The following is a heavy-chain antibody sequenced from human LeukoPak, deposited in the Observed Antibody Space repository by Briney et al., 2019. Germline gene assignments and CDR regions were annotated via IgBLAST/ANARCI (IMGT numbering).Heavy chain of an antibody. CDR1: GGSISSYY. J-gene: IGHJ5*02. V-gene: IGHV4-59*01. Sequence: SETLSLTCTVSGGSISSYYWSWIRQPPGKGLEWIGYIYYSGSTNYNPSLKSRITISVDTSKNQFSLKLSSVTAADTAVYYCARECSSTSCYTGRGAGNWFDPWGQGTLVTVSS. CDR2: IYYSGST. D-gene: IGHD2-2*02. CDR3: ARECSSTSCYTGRGAGNWFDP.